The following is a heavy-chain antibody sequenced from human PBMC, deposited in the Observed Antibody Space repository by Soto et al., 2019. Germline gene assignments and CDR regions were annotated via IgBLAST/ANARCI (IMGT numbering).Heavy chain of an antibody. Sequence: QVQLEQSGAEVKKPGSSVKVSCKASGGTFRNSAFSWARQAPGQGLEWMGGIMPIFRTPDYAQKFQGRVTITADESTSTTYMELSGLRSDDTAVYYCARDNDRPQLGGNYYYILDVWGHGTAVTVSS. J-gene: IGHJ6*02. V-gene: IGHV1-69*12. CDR3: ARDNDRPQLGGNYYYILDV. D-gene: IGHD1-1*01. CDR1: GGTFRNSA. CDR2: IMPIFRTP.